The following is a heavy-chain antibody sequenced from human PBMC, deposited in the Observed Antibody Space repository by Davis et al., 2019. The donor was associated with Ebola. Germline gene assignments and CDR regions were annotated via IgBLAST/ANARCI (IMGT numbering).Heavy chain of an antibody. CDR3: VRQESLYGAIDS. J-gene: IGHJ4*02. CDR1: GYSFTSYW. V-gene: IGHV5-51*01. CDR2: IYSGDSDP. Sequence: GESLKISCKGSGYSFTSYWIGWVRQLPGKGPEWMGIIYSGDSDPRYSPSFEGQVTISVDRSISTAHLQWSSLKASDTAIYYCVRQESLYGAIDSWGQGTLVTVSS. D-gene: IGHD4/OR15-4a*01.